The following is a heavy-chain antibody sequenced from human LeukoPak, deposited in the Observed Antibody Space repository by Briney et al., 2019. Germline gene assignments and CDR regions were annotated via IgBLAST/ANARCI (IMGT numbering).Heavy chain of an antibody. CDR1: GFTVSSNY. Sequence: PGGSLRLSCAASGFTVSSNYMSWVRQAPGKGLEWVSVIYCGGSTYYSDSVKGRFTISRDYAKKSLSLQMNSLRAEDTAVYYCARDPRGYSYGSNYGMDVWGQGTTVTVSS. D-gene: IGHD5-18*01. J-gene: IGHJ6*02. V-gene: IGHV3-53*01. CDR2: IYCGGST. CDR3: ARDPRGYSYGSNYGMDV.